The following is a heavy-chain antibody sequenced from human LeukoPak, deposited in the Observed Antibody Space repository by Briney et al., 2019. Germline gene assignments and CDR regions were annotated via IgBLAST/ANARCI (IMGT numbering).Heavy chain of an antibody. CDR2: INPNSGGT. J-gene: IGHJ4*02. CDR3: ARSITMMVVVKGAHFDY. Sequence: ASVKVSCKASGYTFTGYYMHWVRQAPGQGLEWMGRINPNSGGTNYAQKFQCRVTMSRDTSISTAYMELSRLRSDDTAVYYCARSITMMVVVKGAHFDYWGQGTLVTVSS. D-gene: IGHD3-22*01. CDR1: GYTFTGYY. V-gene: IGHV1-2*06.